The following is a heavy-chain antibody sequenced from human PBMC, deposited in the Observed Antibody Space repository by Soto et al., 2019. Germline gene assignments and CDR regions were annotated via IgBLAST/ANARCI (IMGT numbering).Heavy chain of an antibody. CDR2: IYYSGST. CDR3: ARADCSGGSCYNFDY. CDR1: GGSISSGGYY. V-gene: IGHV4-31*03. J-gene: IGHJ4*02. Sequence: QVQLQESGPGLVKPSQPLSLTCTVSGGSISSGGYYWSWIRQHPGKCLEWIGEIYYSGSTYYNPTLTSRVTISVDTSKNQSSLKLCSVTAADTAVYYCARADCSGGSCYNFDYWGQGTLVTVSS. D-gene: IGHD2-15*01.